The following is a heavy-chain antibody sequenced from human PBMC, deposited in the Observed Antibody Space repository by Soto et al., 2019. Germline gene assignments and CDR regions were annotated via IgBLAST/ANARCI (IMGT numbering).Heavy chain of an antibody. CDR2: INHSGST. CDR1: GGSFSGYY. CDR3: ARGRGGARGKNYYGMDV. V-gene: IGHV4-34*01. J-gene: IGHJ6*02. Sequence: PSETLSLTCAVYGGSFSGYYWSWIRQPPGKGLEWIGEINHSGSTNYNPSLKSRVTISVDTSKNQFSLKLSSVTAADTAVYYCARGRGGARGKNYYGMDVWGQGTTVTVSS. D-gene: IGHD4-17*01.